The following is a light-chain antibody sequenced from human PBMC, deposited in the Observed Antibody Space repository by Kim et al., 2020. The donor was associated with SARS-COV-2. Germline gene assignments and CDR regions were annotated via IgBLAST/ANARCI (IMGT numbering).Light chain of an antibody. J-gene: IGLJ3*02. V-gene: IGLV1-51*01. CDR1: TSNIGNNY. CDR2: DTN. CDR3: GTWDGSVSPNWV. Sequence: QSVLTQPPSVSAAPGQKVTISCSGRTSNIGNNYVSWYQQLPGAAPKLLIYDTNKRSLGIPDRFSGSKSGTSATLDITGLQTGDEAEYYCGTWDGSVSPNWVFGGGTKVTVL.